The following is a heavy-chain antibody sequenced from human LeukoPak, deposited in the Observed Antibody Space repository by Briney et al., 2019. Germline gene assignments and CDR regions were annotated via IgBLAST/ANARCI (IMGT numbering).Heavy chain of an antibody. CDR3: ARDYYDSSGYYGFDY. CDR2: IYSGGST. J-gene: IGHJ4*02. V-gene: IGHV3-66*01. D-gene: IGHD3-22*01. Sequence: GGSLRLSCAASGFIVSSYWMHWVRQAPGKGLEWVSVIYSGGSTYYADSVKGRFTISRDNSKNTLYLQMNSLRAEDTAVYYCARDYYDSSGYYGFDYWGQGTLVTVSS. CDR1: GFIVSSYW.